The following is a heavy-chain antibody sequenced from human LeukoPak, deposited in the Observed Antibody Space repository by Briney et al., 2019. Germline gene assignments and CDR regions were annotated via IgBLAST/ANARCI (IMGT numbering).Heavy chain of an antibody. D-gene: IGHD3-22*01. J-gene: IGHJ4*02. Sequence: GGSLRLSCVASGISFSSYWMAWVRQAPGKGLEWVANIKYDGTHKFYAVSVKGRFTISRDNAKNSLFLEMNSLTADDTAVYFCASSHDSSGNDWGQGTLVTVSS. V-gene: IGHV3-7*01. CDR3: ASSHDSSGND. CDR2: IKYDGTHK. CDR1: GISFSSYW.